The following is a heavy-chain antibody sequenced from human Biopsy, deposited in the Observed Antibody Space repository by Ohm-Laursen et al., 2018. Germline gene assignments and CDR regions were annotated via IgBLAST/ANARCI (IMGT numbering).Heavy chain of an antibody. V-gene: IGHV1-2*02. CDR1: GYTFTEYY. Sequence: ASVKVSCKASGYTFTEYYINWVRQAPGQGLEWMGSIYPNSGDTDFAQKFQGRVSMTRDTSVSTAYLELSSLRSDDTAIYYCARDLLEWSLPSWGQGTLVTVSS. D-gene: IGHD3-3*01. J-gene: IGHJ4*02. CDR3: ARDLLEWSLPS. CDR2: IYPNSGDT.